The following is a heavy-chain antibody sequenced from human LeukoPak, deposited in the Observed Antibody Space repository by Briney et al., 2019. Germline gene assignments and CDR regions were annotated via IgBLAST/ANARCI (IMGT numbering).Heavy chain of an antibody. D-gene: IGHD3-10*01. CDR2: ISAYNGNT. V-gene: IGHV1-18*01. Sequence: ASVSVSCKASGYSFITCGIAWVRQAPGKGLEWMGWISAYNGNTDYAQKLQGRVTMTTDTPTSIAYMELRSLRSDDTAVYYCARDVSEGFGERIIDVFDIWGQGTMVTVSS. J-gene: IGHJ3*02. CDR1: GYSFITCG. CDR3: ARDVSEGFGERIIDVFDI.